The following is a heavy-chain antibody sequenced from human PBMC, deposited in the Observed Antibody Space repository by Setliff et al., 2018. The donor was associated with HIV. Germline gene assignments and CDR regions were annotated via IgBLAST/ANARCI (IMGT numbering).Heavy chain of an antibody. CDR3: AREALHAGGWRCAFDI. CDR2: INPSGGGT. D-gene: IGHD6-19*01. CDR1: GYTFTSYY. Sequence: ASVKVSCKASGYTFTSYYIHWVRQAPGQGLEWMGIINPSGGGTTYAQTFQDRVTMSRDTSTSTVYMELSSLRSEDTAVYYCAREALHAGGWRCAFDIWGQGTMVTVSS. V-gene: IGHV1-46*01. J-gene: IGHJ3*02.